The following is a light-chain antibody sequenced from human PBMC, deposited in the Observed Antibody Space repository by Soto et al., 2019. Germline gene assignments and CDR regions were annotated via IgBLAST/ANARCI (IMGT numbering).Light chain of an antibody. CDR3: QQADSFPLP. V-gene: IGKV1D-12*01. Sequence: DIQMTQSPSSVSASIGDPVTITCRASQDISTLLAWYQQKPGKAPKLLIYGASTLESGVPSRFSGRGSGTDFTLTISSLQPEDFATYFCQQADSFPLPFCGGTKVDIX. J-gene: IGKJ4*01. CDR1: QDISTL. CDR2: GAS.